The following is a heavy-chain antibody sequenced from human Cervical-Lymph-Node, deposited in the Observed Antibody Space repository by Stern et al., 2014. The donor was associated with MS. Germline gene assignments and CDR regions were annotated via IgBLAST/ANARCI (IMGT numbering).Heavy chain of an antibody. J-gene: IGHJ6*02. V-gene: IGHV5-51*01. CDR3: ARLGVVASTHSGMDV. Sequence: VQLVESGAEVKKPGESLKISCQGSGYRFSSYWIAWVRQMPGKGLEWMGIIYPGYSDTKYGPSFQGQVTISVDKSISTAYLQWSSLKASDTGTFYCARLGVVASTHSGMDVWGQGTTVTVSS. D-gene: IGHD2-15*01. CDR2: IYPGYSDT. CDR1: GYRFSSYW.